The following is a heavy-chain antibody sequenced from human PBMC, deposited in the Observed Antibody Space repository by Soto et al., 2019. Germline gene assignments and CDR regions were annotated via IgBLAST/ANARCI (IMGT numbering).Heavy chain of an antibody. J-gene: IGHJ6*02. V-gene: IGHV4-59*01. CDR3: AGYCSSSICTEDHYFGLEV. CDR2: ISDGGST. Sequence: LSLTCNVSGGSIYTYYWSWLRQSPGKGLEWIGCISDGGSTNYNLSLESRVTISVDTSKKQVSLKLSSVSAADTAIYFCAGYCSSSICTEDHYFGLEVWGQGTTVTVSS. CDR1: GGSIYTYY. D-gene: IGHD2-2*01.